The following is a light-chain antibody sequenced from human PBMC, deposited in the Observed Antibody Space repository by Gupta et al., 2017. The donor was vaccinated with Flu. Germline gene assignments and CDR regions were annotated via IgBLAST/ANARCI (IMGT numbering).Light chain of an antibody. CDR1: QSIDRW. CDR3: QNYDSFSRH. V-gene: IGKV1-5*03. J-gene: IGKJ1*01. CDR2: KAS. Sequence: DIQMTQSPSTLSASVGDRVTITCRASQSIDRWLAWYQQKPGKAAKLLIYKASTLNSGVPSRLSGSGSGTEFTLTITSLQPDDFATYYCQNYDSFSRHFGQGTKVEIK.